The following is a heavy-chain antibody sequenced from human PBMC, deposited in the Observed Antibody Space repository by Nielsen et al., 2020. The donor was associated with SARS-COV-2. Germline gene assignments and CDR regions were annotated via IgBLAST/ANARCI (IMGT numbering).Heavy chain of an antibody. V-gene: IGHV3-73*01. CDR2: IRSKANSYAT. Sequence: GESLKISCAASGFTFSGSAMHWVRQASGKRLEWVGRIRSKANSYATAYAASVKGRFTISRDDSKNTAYLQMNSLKTEDTAVYYCTVESFDYWGQGTLVTVSS. CDR1: GFTFSGSA. CDR3: TVESFDY. J-gene: IGHJ4*02. D-gene: IGHD1-1*01.